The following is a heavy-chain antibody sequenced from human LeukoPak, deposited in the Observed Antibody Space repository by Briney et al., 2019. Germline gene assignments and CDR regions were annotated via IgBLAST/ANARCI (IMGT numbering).Heavy chain of an antibody. J-gene: IGHJ4*02. Sequence: GGSLSLSCAASGCTFSEYYMSWICQAPGKGLVWVSYISSSGSTIRYADSVKGRFTISRDNAKNSLYLQMNSLRAEDTAVYYCARAAAGLDYWGQGTLVTVSS. D-gene: IGHD6-13*01. V-gene: IGHV3-11*01. CDR1: GCTFSEYY. CDR3: ARAAAGLDY. CDR2: ISSSGSTI.